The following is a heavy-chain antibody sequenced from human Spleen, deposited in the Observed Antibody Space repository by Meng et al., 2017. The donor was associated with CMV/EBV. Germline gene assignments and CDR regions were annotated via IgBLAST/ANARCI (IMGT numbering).Heavy chain of an antibody. V-gene: IGHV1-2*02. CDR2: IHPHRGDT. CDR1: GYTFINHG. D-gene: IGHD7-27*01. Sequence: ASVKVSCKASGYTFINHGISWVRQAPGQGLEWMGWIHPHRGDTNYAQQFQGRVTLTRDTSINTGYMELTRLTSDDTAVYYCARDNNWGPDYWGQGTLVTVSS. CDR3: ARDNNWGPDY. J-gene: IGHJ4*02.